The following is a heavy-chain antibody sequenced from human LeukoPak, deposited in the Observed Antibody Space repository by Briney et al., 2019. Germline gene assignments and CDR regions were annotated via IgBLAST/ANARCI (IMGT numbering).Heavy chain of an antibody. J-gene: IGHJ5*02. D-gene: IGHD6-13*01. CDR3: ASEIAAAGTRWFDP. CDR2: IIPIFGTA. Sequence: SVKVSCKASGGIFSSYAISWVRQAPGQGLEWMGGIIPIFGTANYAQKFQGRVTITADESTSTAYMELSSLRSEDTAVYYCASEIAAAGTRWFDPWGQGTLVTVSS. CDR1: GGIFSSYA. V-gene: IGHV1-69*01.